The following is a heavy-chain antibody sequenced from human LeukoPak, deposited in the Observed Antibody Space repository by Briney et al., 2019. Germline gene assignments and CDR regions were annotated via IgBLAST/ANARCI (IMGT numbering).Heavy chain of an antibody. CDR3: ARDRASSSWYVAFDI. CDR1: GGSISSGSYY. V-gene: IGHV4-61*02. CDR2: IYTSGST. J-gene: IGHJ3*02. D-gene: IGHD6-13*01. Sequence: ESGPGLVKPSQTLSLTCTVSGGSISSGSYYWSWIRQPAGKGLEWIGRIYTSGSTNYNPSLKSRVTISVDTSKNQFSLKLSSVTAADTAVYYCARDRASSSWYVAFDIWGQGTMVTVSS.